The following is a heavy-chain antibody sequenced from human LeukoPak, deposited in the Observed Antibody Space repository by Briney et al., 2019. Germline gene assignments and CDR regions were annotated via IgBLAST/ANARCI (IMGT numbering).Heavy chain of an antibody. Sequence: GSLRLSCAASGFTFSSYWMSWVRQAPGKGLEWVSYISSSSSTIYYADSVKGRFTISRDNAKNSLYLQMNSLRAEDTAVYYCAELGITMIGGVWGKGTTVTVSS. CDR1: GFTFSSYW. D-gene: IGHD3-10*02. CDR3: AELGITMIGGV. CDR2: ISSSSSTI. V-gene: IGHV3-48*01. J-gene: IGHJ6*04.